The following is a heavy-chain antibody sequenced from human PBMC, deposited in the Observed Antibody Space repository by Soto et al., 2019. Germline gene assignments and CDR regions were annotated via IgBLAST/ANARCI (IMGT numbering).Heavy chain of an antibody. Sequence: ASVKVSCKASGYTFTRYAMHWVRQAPGQRLEWMGWINAGNGNTKYSQKFQGRVTITRDTSASTAYMELSSLRSEDTAVYYCASWGDRGQYYFDYWGQGTLVTVSS. CDR2: INAGNGNT. J-gene: IGHJ4*02. CDR3: ASWGDRGQYYFDY. D-gene: IGHD3-10*01. V-gene: IGHV1-3*01. CDR1: GYTFTRYA.